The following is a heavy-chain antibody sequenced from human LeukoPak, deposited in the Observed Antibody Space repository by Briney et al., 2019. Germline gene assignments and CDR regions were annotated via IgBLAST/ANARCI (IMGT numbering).Heavy chain of an antibody. CDR3: ARDRTAVAGRAEYFQH. Sequence: SVKVSCKASGGTFSSYAISWVRQAPGQGLEWMGGIIPIFGTANYAQKFQGRVTITADESTSTAYMELSSLRSEDTAVYYCARDRTAVAGRAEYFQHWGQGTLVTVSS. CDR1: GGTFSSYA. D-gene: IGHD6-19*01. V-gene: IGHV1-69*13. CDR2: IIPIFGTA. J-gene: IGHJ1*01.